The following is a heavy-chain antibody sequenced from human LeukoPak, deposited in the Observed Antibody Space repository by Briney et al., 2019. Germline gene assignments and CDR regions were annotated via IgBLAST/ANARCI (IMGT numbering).Heavy chain of an antibody. CDR3: ARAEYSSSWSYVYYFDN. D-gene: IGHD6-13*01. J-gene: IGHJ4*02. V-gene: IGHV3-21*01. CDR2: ISASSGHI. Sequence: GGSLRLSCAASGFTFSDYSMNWVRQAPGKGPEWVSSISASSGHIHCADSAKGRFTNSRDNAKNSLYLQMNSLRAEDTAVYYCARAEYSSSWSYVYYFDNWGQGTLVTVSS. CDR1: GFTFSDYS.